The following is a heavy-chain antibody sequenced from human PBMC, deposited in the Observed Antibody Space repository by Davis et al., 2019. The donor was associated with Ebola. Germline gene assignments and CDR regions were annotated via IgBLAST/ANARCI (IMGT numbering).Heavy chain of an antibody. D-gene: IGHD5-12*01. CDR1: GFTFDDYA. V-gene: IGHV3-9*01. Sequence: GGSLRLSCAASGFTFDDYAMHWVRQAPGKGLEWVSGISWNSGHLGYADSVKGRFTISRDNAKNSLYLQMNSLTPEDTALYYCVKDWGGGYSGYDGYFDYWGQGTLVTVSS. CDR2: ISWNSGHL. CDR3: VKDWGGGYSGYDGYFDY. J-gene: IGHJ4*02.